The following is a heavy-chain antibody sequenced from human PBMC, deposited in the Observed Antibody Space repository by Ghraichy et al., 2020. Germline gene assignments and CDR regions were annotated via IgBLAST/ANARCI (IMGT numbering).Heavy chain of an antibody. CDR1: GGSISNIGYY. CDR2: VYYSGRT. V-gene: IGHV4-39*01. J-gene: IGHJ4*02. Sequence: SETLSLTCTVSGGSISNIGYYLGWIRQPPGKGLEWIGSVYYSGRTYYNSSLESRLTISTDTSKNQLSLRLRSVTATDTAVYYCSRLGGSETLEYYFNYWGQGTLVTVSS. D-gene: IGHD3-10*01. CDR3: SRLGGSETLEYYFNY.